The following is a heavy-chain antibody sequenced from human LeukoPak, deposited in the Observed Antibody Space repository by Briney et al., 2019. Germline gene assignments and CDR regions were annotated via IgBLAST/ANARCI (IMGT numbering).Heavy chain of an antibody. CDR3: AREKFDS. CDR2: VSYEGTIK. J-gene: IGHJ5*01. Sequence: PGGSLRLSCAASGFTFNDYWMHWVRQAPGKGLEWVAVVSYEGTIKYYTDSAKGRFTISRDNSANIISLQMNNLTTDDTATYYCAREKFDSWGQGVLVTVSP. V-gene: IGHV3-30*03. CDR1: GFTFNDYW.